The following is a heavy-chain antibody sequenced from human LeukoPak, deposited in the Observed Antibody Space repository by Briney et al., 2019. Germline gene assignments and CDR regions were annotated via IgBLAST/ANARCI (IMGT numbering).Heavy chain of an antibody. V-gene: IGHV3-11*06. Sequence: PGGSLRLSCAASGXTFSDYYMTWIRQAPGKGLEWLSCISGSGSYTNYADSVKGRFTTSRDNAKNSLYLQMNSLRAEDTAVYYCARVGSIAAAGTPDYWGQGTLVTVSS. CDR1: GXTFSDYY. CDR3: ARVGSIAAAGTPDY. CDR2: ISGSGSYT. J-gene: IGHJ4*02. D-gene: IGHD6-13*01.